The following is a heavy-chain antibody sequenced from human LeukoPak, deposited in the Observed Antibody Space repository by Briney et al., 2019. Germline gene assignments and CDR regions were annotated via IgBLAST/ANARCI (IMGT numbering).Heavy chain of an antibody. CDR1: GGTFSSYA. CDR2: IIPIFGTA. Sequence: SVKVSCKASGGTFSSYAISWVRQAPGQGLEWMGRIIPIFGTANYAQKFQGRVTITTDESTSTAYMELSSLRSEDTAVYYCARGSSGYRNWFDPWGQGTLVTVSS. V-gene: IGHV1-69*05. D-gene: IGHD3-22*01. CDR3: ARGSSGYRNWFDP. J-gene: IGHJ5*02.